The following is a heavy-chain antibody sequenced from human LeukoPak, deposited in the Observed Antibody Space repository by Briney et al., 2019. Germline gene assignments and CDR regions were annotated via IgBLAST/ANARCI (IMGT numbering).Heavy chain of an antibody. D-gene: IGHD3-16*02. J-gene: IGHJ3*02. CDR2: IYYSGNT. CDR3: ARYRNEALFALDI. CDR1: GGSISSYY. Sequence: SETLSLTCTVSGGSISSYYWSWIRQPPGKGLEWIGYIYYSGNTDYNPSLKSRVTISVDTSKNQFSLRLNSVTAADTAVYYCARYRNEALFALDIWGQGTMVTVSS. V-gene: IGHV4-59*01.